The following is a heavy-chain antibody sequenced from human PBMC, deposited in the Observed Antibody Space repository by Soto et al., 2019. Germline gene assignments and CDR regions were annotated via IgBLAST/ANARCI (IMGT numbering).Heavy chain of an antibody. CDR2: ISAYNGNT. D-gene: IGHD2-8*01. CDR1: GYTFTSYG. V-gene: IGHV1-18*04. Sequence: ASVKISCKSSGYTFTSYGTSWVRQAPGQGLEWMGWISAYNGNTNYAQKLQGRVTMTTDTSTSTAYMELRSLRSDDTAVYYCARDRLMVHAPVYAKDYYYHCMDVRG. CDR3: ARDRLMVHAPVYAKDYYYHCMDV. J-gene: IGHJ6*02.